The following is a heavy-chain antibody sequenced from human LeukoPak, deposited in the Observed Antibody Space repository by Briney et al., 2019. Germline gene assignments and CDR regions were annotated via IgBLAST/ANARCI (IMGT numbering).Heavy chain of an antibody. CDR1: GYTFTSYG. CDR2: MNPNSGNT. CDR3: TRGGLGYCSSYSCPLDYHYYMDV. J-gene: IGHJ6*03. D-gene: IGHD2-2*01. V-gene: IGHV1-8*03. Sequence: GASVKVSCKASGYTFTSYGISWVRQATGQGLEWMGWMNPNSGNTGYAQKFQGRVTITRNTSISTAYMELSSLIFEDTAVYYCTRGGLGYCSSYSCPLDYHYYMDVWGKGTTVTVSS.